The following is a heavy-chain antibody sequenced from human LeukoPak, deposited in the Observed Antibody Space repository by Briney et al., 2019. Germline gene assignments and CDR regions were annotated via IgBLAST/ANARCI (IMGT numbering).Heavy chain of an antibody. Sequence: GASVKVSCKASGYTFTGYYMHWVRQAPGQGLEWMGWINPNSGGTNYAQKFQGRVTMTRDTSISTAYMELSRLRSDDTAVYYCARDRWVNYYYDSSGYPDLWGQGTLVTVSS. V-gene: IGHV1-2*02. J-gene: IGHJ4*02. D-gene: IGHD3-22*01. CDR2: INPNSGGT. CDR1: GYTFTGYY. CDR3: ARDRWVNYYYDSSGYPDL.